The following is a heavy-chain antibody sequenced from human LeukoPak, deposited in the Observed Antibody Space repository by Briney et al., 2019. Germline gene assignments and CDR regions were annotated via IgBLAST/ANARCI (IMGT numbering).Heavy chain of an antibody. CDR1: GFNFNRYA. CDR3: AKLGGQAIYNYYVGV. Sequence: GGSLRLSCAASGFNFNRYAMSWVRQAPGKGLEWVSGIIDNGDTTYHANSVKGRFTISRDNSKNTLYLQMHSLRAEDTAVYYCAKLGGQAIYNYYVGVWGKGTTVAVSS. D-gene: IGHD3-16*01. V-gene: IGHV3-23*01. CDR2: IIDNGDTT. J-gene: IGHJ6*03.